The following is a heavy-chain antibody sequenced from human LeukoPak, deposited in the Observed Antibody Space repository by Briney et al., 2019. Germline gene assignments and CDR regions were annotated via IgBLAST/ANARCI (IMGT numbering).Heavy chain of an antibody. CDR3: ARPRGTADYYYYGMDV. CDR2: INPNSGGT. V-gene: IGHV1-2*02. CDR1: GYTFTGYH. J-gene: IGHJ6*02. Sequence: ASVKVSCKASGYTFTGYHMHWVRQAPGQGLEWMGWINPNSGGTNYAQKFQGRVTMTRDTSISTAYMELSRLRSDDTAVYYCARPRGTADYYYYGMDVWGQGTTVTVSS. D-gene: IGHD1-26*01.